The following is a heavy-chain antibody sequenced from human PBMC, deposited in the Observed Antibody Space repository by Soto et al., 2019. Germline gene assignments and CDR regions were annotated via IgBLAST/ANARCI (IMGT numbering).Heavy chain of an antibody. Sequence: SETLSLTCTVSGDAINSRSNFWGRIRQPPGQGLEFVGSIHSRGATYCNPSLSGRVSVSAALSHCRCSLASKTPTAYDTALYYGGRLAEAGTGHDDFDIWGQGTLVTVSS. CDR3: GRLAEAGTGHDDFDI. D-gene: IGHD2-15*01. V-gene: IGHV4-39*02. CDR1: GDAINSRSNF. CDR2: IHSRGAT. J-gene: IGHJ4*02.